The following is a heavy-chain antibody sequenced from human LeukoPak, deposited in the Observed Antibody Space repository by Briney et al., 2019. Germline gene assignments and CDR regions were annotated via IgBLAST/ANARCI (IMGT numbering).Heavy chain of an antibody. CDR2: ISGSGGST. CDR1: RFAFSNYG. J-gene: IGHJ4*02. CDR3: ARSSYYDTSGSYREYYFDY. V-gene: IGHV3-23*01. Sequence: PGGSLRLSCAVSRFAFSNYGMSWVRQAPGKGLGWVSAISGSGGSTYYADSVKGRFTISRDNSKNTLYLQMNSLRAEDTALYYCARSSYYDTSGSYREYYFDYWGQGALVTVSS. D-gene: IGHD3-22*01.